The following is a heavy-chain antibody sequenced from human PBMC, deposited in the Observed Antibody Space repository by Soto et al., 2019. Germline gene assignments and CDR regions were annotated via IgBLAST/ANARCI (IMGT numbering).Heavy chain of an antibody. CDR3: AREGDSSGWYNWFDH. Sequence: EVQLVESGGGLVQPGGSLRLSCAASGFTFSSYSMNWVRQAPGKGLEWVSYISSSSSTIYYADSVKGRFTISRDNAKHSLYLQMNSLRAEDTAVYYCAREGDSSGWYNWFDHWGQGTLVTVSS. J-gene: IGHJ5*02. V-gene: IGHV3-48*01. CDR1: GFTFSSYS. D-gene: IGHD3-22*01. CDR2: ISSSSSTI.